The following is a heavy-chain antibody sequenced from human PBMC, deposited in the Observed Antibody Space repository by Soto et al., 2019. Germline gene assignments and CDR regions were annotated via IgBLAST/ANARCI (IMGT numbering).Heavy chain of an antibody. V-gene: IGHV3-30-3*01. CDR2: IPSRAGDNK. J-gene: IGHJ1*01. Sequence: QVQLVESGGGVVQPGRSLRLSCAASGFTFSNYVIHWVRQAPGKGLEWVALIPSRAGDNKQYADSVKGRFTISRDNSTDTLSRQTGSLRAEETAVNYCAREDESGGHSWSFHHWGQGTQVTVSS. CDR3: AREDESGGHSWSFHH. D-gene: IGHD3-22*01. CDR1: GFTFSNYV.